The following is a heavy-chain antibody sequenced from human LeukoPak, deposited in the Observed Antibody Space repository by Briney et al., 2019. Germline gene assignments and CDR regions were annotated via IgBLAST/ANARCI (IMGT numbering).Heavy chain of an antibody. CDR2: IRSTANGYAT. CDR1: GFTFSGSA. CDR3: TSLIAVANP. Sequence: GGSLRLSCAASGFTFSGSALHWVRQASGKGLEWVGRIRSTANGYATAYAASVKGRFTISRDDSKNTAYLQMNSLKTEDTAVYYCTSLIAVANPWGQGTLVTVSS. D-gene: IGHD6-19*01. V-gene: IGHV3-73*01. J-gene: IGHJ5*02.